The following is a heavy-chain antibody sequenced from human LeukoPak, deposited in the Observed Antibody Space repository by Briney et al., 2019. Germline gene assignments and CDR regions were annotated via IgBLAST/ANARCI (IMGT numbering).Heavy chain of an antibody. V-gene: IGHV3-48*01. D-gene: IGHD4-17*01. CDR1: GFTFSSHN. CDR3: AVYGDYAP. CDR2: ISTNSRTA. J-gene: IGHJ5*02. Sequence: PGGSLRLSCAGSGFTFSSHNMNWVRQAPGKWLEWISYISTNSRTAYYADSVKGRFTISRDNAKNSLYLQMTSLRVEDTAVYYCAVYGDYAPWGQGTLVTVSS.